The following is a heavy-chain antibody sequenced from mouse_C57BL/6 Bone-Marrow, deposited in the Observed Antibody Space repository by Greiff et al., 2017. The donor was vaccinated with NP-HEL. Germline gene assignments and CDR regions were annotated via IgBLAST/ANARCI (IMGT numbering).Heavy chain of an antibody. V-gene: IGHV10-1*01. CDR3: VRDDYDYDEAWFAY. D-gene: IGHD2-4*01. CDR2: IRSKSNNYAT. CDR1: GFSFNTYA. Sequence: GGGLVQPKGSLKLSCAASGFSFNTYAMNWVRQAPGKGLEWVARIRSKSNNYATYYADSVKDRFTISRDDSESMLYLQMNNLKTEDTAMYYCVRDDYDYDEAWFAYWGQGTLVTVSA. J-gene: IGHJ3*01.